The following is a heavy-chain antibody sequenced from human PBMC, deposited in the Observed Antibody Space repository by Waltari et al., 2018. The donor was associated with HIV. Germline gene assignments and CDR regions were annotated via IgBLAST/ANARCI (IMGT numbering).Heavy chain of an antibody. CDR1: GFTFSSYW. Sequence: EVQLVESGGGLVQPGGSLRLSCAASGFTFSSYWMHWVRQAPGKGLVWVERINNDGRKSYADSVKGRFTISRDNAKNTLYLQMNSLRAEDTAVYYCARDPFTNYRAFDYWGQGTLVTVSS. D-gene: IGHD1-7*01. J-gene: IGHJ4*02. V-gene: IGHV3-74*01. CDR2: INNDGRK. CDR3: ARDPFTNYRAFDY.